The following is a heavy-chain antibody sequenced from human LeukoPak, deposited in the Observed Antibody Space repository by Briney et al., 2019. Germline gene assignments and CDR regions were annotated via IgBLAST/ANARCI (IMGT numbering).Heavy chain of an antibody. V-gene: IGHV4-38-2*02. CDR1: GYSISSGYY. D-gene: IGHD6-6*01. Sequence: SETLSLTCAVSGYSISSGYYWGWIRQPPGGGLEWIGSIYHSGSTYYNPSLKSRVTISVDTSKNQFSLKLSSVTAADTAVYYCARELIAARPFDYWGQGTLVTVSS. J-gene: IGHJ4*02. CDR3: ARELIAARPFDY. CDR2: IYHSGST.